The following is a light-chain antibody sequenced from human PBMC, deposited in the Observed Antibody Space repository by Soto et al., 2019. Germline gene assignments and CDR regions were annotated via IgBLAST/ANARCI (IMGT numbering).Light chain of an antibody. CDR3: ASYTTDTTRL. V-gene: IGLV2-14*01. CDR1: NNDVGRYSY. CDR2: EVR. Sequence: QSVLTQPASVSGTPGQSITITCTVSNNDVGRYSYVSWYQQYPGKTPKLIIYEVRLRPSGISDRFSGSKSGITASLTISGLQPEDEGDYYCASYTTDTTRLFGTGTKVTVL. J-gene: IGLJ1*01.